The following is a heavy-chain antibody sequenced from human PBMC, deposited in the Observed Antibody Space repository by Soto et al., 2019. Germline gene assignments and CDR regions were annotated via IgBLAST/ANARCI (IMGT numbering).Heavy chain of an antibody. V-gene: IGHV4-34*01. CDR3: ARVPYYYGSGSLGGRVKWFDP. Sequence: SETLSLTCAVYGGSFSGYYWSWIRQPPGKGLEWIGEINHSGSTNYNPSLKSRVTISVDTSKNQFSLKLSSVTAADTAVYYCARVPYYYGSGSLGGRVKWFDPWGQGTLVTVSS. CDR2: INHSGST. J-gene: IGHJ5*02. CDR1: GGSFSGYY. D-gene: IGHD3-10*01.